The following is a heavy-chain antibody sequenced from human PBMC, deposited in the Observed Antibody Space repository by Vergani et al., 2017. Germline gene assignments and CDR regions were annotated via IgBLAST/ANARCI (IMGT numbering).Heavy chain of an antibody. D-gene: IGHD3-3*02. J-gene: IGHJ4*02. Sequence: VQLLESGGGLVQPGGSLRLSCKASGYTFTGYYMHWVRQAPGQGLEWMGWINPNSGGTNYAQKFQGRVTMTRDTSISTAYMELSRLRSDDTAVYYCARDISQYWGQGTLVTVSS. CDR3: ARDISQY. CDR2: INPNSGGT. CDR1: GYTFTGYY. V-gene: IGHV1-2*02.